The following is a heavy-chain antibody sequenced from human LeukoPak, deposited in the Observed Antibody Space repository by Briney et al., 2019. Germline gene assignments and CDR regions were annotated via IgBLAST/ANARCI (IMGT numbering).Heavy chain of an antibody. CDR3: AKDRDHAFDI. J-gene: IGHJ3*02. Sequence: GRSLRLSCAASGFTFSTYGMHWVRQAPGKGLEWVAVISDDESIKYYADSVKGRFTISRDNSKNTMYLQMNSLRAEDTAVYYCAKDRDHAFDIWGQGTMVTVSS. CDR1: GFTFSTYG. CDR2: ISDDESIK. V-gene: IGHV3-30*18.